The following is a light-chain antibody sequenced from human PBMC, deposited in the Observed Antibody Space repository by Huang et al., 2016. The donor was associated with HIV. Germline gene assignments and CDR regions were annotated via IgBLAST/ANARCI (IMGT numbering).Light chain of an antibody. CDR2: DAS. J-gene: IGKJ1*01. CDR3: QQRSNWAT. CDR1: QSVGDY. V-gene: IGKV3-11*01. Sequence: EIVLTQSPATLSLSPGDRATLSCRASQSVGDYLAWYQQKSGQTPRLLIYDASNRATGSPARFSGSGSGTDFTLTISSLEPDDFAVYYCQQRSNWATFGQGTKVEI.